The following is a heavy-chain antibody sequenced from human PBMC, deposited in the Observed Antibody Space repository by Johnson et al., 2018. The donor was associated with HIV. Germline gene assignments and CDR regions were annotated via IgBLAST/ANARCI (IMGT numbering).Heavy chain of an antibody. Sequence: VQLVESGGGLVQPGGSLRLSCAASGFTFSRYRMHWVRQAPGKGLVWVSRINTDGSSTFYADSVKGRFTISRDNSKNTLYLQMNSLRAEDTAVYYCARDLHYDSSGYFPLDIWGQGTMVTVSS. CDR2: INTDGSST. V-gene: IGHV3-74*01. D-gene: IGHD3-22*01. CDR1: GFTFSRYR. J-gene: IGHJ3*02. CDR3: ARDLHYDSSGYFPLDI.